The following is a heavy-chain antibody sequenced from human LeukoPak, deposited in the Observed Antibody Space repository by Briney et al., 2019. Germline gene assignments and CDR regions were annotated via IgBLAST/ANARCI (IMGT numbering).Heavy chain of an antibody. CDR3: VSGTYYYYSSGYSFCVY. V-gene: IGHV1-2*06. J-gene: IGHJ4*02. D-gene: IGHD3-22*01. CDR1: GYTFTGYY. CDR2: INPNSGGT. Sequence: ASVKVSCKASGYTFTGYYMHWVRQAPGQGLEWMGRINPNSGGTNYAQKFQGRVTMTRDTSISTAYMELSRLRSDDTAVYYCVSGTYYYYSSGYSFCVYCGQGTLVTVSS.